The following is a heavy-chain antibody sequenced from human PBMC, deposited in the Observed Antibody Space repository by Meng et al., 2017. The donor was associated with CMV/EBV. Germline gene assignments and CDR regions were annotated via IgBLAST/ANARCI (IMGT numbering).Heavy chain of an antibody. Sequence: GGSLRLSCAASGFTFSGSAMHWVRQASGKGLEWVGRIRSKANSYATAYAASVKGRFTISRDDSKNTAYLQMNSLKTEDTAVYYCARIGQYYDFWSGYYPYWYFDLWGRGTLVTVSS. CDR1: GFTFSGSA. CDR3: ARIGQYYDFWSGYYPYWYFDL. V-gene: IGHV3-73*01. J-gene: IGHJ2*01. CDR2: IRSKANSYAT. D-gene: IGHD3-3*01.